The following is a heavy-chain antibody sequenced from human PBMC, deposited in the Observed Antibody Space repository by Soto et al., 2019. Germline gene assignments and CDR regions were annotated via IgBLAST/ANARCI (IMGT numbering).Heavy chain of an antibody. CDR2: IWYDGTNK. Sequence: GGSLRLSCAASGFTFSSYAMHWVRQAPGKGLEWVAVIWYDGTNKYYVDSVKGRFTVSRDNSKNTLYLQMSSLRAEDTAVYYCARAQSSGNYYSDYWGQGTLVTVSS. D-gene: IGHD1-26*01. J-gene: IGHJ4*02. CDR1: GFTFSSYA. V-gene: IGHV3-33*01. CDR3: ARAQSSGNYYSDY.